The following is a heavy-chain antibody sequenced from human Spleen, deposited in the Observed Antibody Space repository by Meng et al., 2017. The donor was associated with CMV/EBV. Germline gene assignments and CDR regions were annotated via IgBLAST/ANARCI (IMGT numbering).Heavy chain of an antibody. CDR2: INHSGST. Sequence: SETLSLTCAVYGGSFSGYYWSWIRQPPGKGLEWIGEINHSGSTNYNPSLKSRVTISVDTSKNQFSLKLSSVTAADPAVYYCARGQLVHWYFDYWGQGTLVTVSS. D-gene: IGHD6-6*01. CDR3: ARGQLVHWYFDY. V-gene: IGHV4-34*01. J-gene: IGHJ4*02. CDR1: GGSFSGYY.